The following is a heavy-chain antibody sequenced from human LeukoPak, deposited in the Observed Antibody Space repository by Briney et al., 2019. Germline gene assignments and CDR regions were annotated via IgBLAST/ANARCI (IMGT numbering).Heavy chain of an antibody. CDR1: GFTFSDYS. D-gene: IGHD2-2*01. CDR2: ISPAGDST. J-gene: IGHJ4*02. CDR3: ARRLVTAGITDFFDS. Sequence: GGSLRLSCTTSGFTFSDYSMSWVRQAPGAGLEWVSAISPAGDSTTDADSVKGRFTISRDNSKSTVYLQMNGLTAEDTALYYCARRLVTAGITDFFDSWGQGTLVSVSS. V-gene: IGHV3-23*01.